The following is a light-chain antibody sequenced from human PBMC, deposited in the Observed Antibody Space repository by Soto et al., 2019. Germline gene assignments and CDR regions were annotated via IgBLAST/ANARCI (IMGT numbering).Light chain of an antibody. V-gene: IGKV3-20*01. CDR1: QIVSSSY. CDR2: GAS. Sequence: EIVLTQSPGTLSLSPGERATLSCRASQIVSSSYLAWYQQKPGQAPRLLIYGASSRATGIPDRFSGSGSGTDFTLTISRLEPEDFAVYYCQQYGSSYTFGQGTKLEIK. CDR3: QQYGSSYT. J-gene: IGKJ2*01.